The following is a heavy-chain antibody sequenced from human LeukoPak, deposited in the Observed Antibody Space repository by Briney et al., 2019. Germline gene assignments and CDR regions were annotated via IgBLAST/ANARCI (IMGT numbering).Heavy chain of an antibody. Sequence: ETRSLTCTVSGGSISSYYWSWIRQPPGKGLEWIGYISYSGTTNYNPSLKSRVTISLDTSKNQFSLKLSSVTAADTAVYYCARDNIDSSTISYYFDYWGQGTLVTVSS. D-gene: IGHD2-2*01. CDR2: ISYSGTT. J-gene: IGHJ4*02. CDR3: ARDNIDSSTISYYFDY. CDR1: GGSISSYY. V-gene: IGHV4-59*01.